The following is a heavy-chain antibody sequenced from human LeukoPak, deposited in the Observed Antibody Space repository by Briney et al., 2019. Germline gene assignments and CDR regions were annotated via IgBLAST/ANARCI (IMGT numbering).Heavy chain of an antibody. J-gene: IGHJ4*02. CDR3: ARDVSLDF. CDR2: ISTDNSYR. Sequence: PGGSLRLSCAACGFSLSSYSMNWIRQARGKGLVRVSSISTDNSYRHYADSVKGRFTISRDNPKNSLYLQMNTLRAEDTAVYYCARDVSLDFWGQGTLVTVSS. CDR1: GFSLSSYS. V-gene: IGHV3-21*06.